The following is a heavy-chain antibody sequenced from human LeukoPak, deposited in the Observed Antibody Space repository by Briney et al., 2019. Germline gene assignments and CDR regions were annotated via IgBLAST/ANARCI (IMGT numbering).Heavy chain of an antibody. Sequence: PGGSLRLSCAASGFTFSSYWMNWVRQAPGKGLEWVANIKQDGSKKSYVDSVKGRITISRDNAKNSLHLQMNSLRAEDTAIYYCTRVGYIDEGIDYWGQGTLVTVSS. J-gene: IGHJ4*02. CDR1: GFTFSSYW. D-gene: IGHD5-24*01. CDR3: TRVGYIDEGIDY. CDR2: IKQDGSKK. V-gene: IGHV3-7*04.